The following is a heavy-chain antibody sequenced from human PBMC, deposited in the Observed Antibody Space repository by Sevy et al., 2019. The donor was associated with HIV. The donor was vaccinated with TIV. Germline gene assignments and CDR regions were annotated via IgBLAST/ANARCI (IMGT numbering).Heavy chain of an antibody. CDR2: FDPEDGET. Sequence: ASVKVSCKVSGYIFTELSMHWVRQAPGKGLEWMGAFDPEDGETIYAQKFQGRVTMTEDTSTDTAYMDLSSLRSEDTAVYYCATDSVLLKGRYYDSSGYYLHYWGQRTLVTVSS. V-gene: IGHV1-24*01. CDR3: ATDSVLLKGRYYDSSGYYLHY. CDR1: GYIFTELS. J-gene: IGHJ4*02. D-gene: IGHD3-22*01.